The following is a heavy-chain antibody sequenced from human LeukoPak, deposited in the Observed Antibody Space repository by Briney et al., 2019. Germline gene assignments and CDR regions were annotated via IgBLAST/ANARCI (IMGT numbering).Heavy chain of an antibody. D-gene: IGHD4-17*01. CDR3: ARVPYGDYLARFDY. CDR2: MNPNSGNT. CDR1: GYTFTSYD. V-gene: IGHV1-8*01. J-gene: IGHJ4*02. Sequence: ASVTVSCKASGYTFTSYDINWVRQAAGQGLEWMGWMNPNSGNTDYAQTFQGRVTITRNTSISTAYMELSSLRSEDTAVYYCARVPYGDYLARFDYWGQGTLVTVSS.